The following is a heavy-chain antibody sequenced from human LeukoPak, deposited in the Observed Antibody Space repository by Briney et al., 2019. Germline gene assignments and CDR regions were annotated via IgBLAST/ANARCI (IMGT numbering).Heavy chain of an antibody. J-gene: IGHJ4*02. CDR1: GYTFTSYY. D-gene: IGHD3-16*02. CDR3: ARASDAYVWGGYRFDY. CDR2: INPNSGGT. Sequence: ASVKVSCKASGYTFTSYYMHWVRQAPGQGLEWMGWINPNSGGTNYAQKFQGRVTMTRDTSISTAYMELSRLRSDDTAVYYCARASDAYVWGGYRFDYWGQGTLVTVSS. V-gene: IGHV1-2*02.